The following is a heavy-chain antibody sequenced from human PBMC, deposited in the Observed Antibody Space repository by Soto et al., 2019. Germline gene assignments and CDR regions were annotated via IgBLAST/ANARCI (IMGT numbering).Heavy chain of an antibody. V-gene: IGHV3-53*04. D-gene: IGHD4-17*01. CDR1: GFTLGDYG. J-gene: IGHJ4*02. CDR2: IYSGGST. Sequence: PGGSLRLSCTASGFTLGDYGMSWFRQAPGKGLEWVSVIYSGGSTYYADSVKGRFTISRHNSKNTLYLQMNSLRAEDTAVYYCARYNYGGNFGYWGQGTLVTVS. CDR3: ARYNYGGNFGY.